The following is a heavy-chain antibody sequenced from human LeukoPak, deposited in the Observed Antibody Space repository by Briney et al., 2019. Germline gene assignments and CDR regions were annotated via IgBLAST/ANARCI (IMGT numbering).Heavy chain of an antibody. CDR2: IGISSGNT. Sequence: GGSLRLSCTASGFPFSDYSMNWVRQAPGKGLEWISYIGISSGNTKYADSVKGRFTISADNAKNSLFLQMNSLRVEDTAVYYCARDHNYAFDNWGQGTLVSVSS. CDR3: ARDHNYAFDN. J-gene: IGHJ4*02. D-gene: IGHD1-1*01. V-gene: IGHV3-48*04. CDR1: GFPFSDYS.